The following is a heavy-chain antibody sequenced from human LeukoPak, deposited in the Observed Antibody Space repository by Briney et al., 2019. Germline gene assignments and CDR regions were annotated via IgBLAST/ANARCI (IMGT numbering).Heavy chain of an antibody. J-gene: IGHJ5*02. CDR1: GGSISSGSHY. V-gene: IGHV4-39*01. Sequence: SETMSLTCSVSGGSISSGSHYWGWIRQPPGKGLEWIGTIYYTGTTYYNPSLKSRVTISVDASKNQFSLKLSSVTAADTAVYYCAGTYSSSGWFDPWGQGTLVTVSS. D-gene: IGHD6-6*01. CDR2: IYYTGTT. CDR3: AGTYSSSGWFDP.